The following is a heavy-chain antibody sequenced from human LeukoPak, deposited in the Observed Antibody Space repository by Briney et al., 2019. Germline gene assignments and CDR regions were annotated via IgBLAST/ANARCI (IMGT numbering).Heavy chain of an antibody. V-gene: IGHV3-7*04. J-gene: IGHJ4*02. CDR1: GFAFSTYW. CDR2: IKQDGSEK. D-gene: IGHD2-2*01. CDR3: ARGGYQLLWY. Sequence: GVSLRLSCAASGFAFSTYWMSWVRQAPGTGLEWVASIKQDGSEKSYVDSVKGRFTIYRDNAKNSLYLQMNSLRAEDTAVYYCARGGYQLLWYWGQGTLVTVSS.